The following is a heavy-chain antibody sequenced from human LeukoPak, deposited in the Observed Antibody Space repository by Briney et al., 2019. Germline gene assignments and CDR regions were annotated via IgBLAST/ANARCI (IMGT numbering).Heavy chain of an antibody. V-gene: IGHV4-30-2*01. CDR3: ARGLIPDCCGCSCYLDAFDI. D-gene: IGHD2-15*01. CDR1: GGSISSGGYS. J-gene: IGHJ3*02. Sequence: SQTLSLTCAVSGGSISSGGYSWSWIRQPPGKGLEWIGYIYHSGSTYYNPSLKSRVTISVDRSKNQFSLKLSSVTAADTAVYYCARGLIPDCCGCSCYLDAFDIWGQGTMVTVSS. CDR2: IYHSGST.